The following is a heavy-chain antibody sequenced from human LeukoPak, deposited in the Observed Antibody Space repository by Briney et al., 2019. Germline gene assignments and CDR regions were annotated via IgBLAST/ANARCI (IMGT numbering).Heavy chain of an antibody. D-gene: IGHD3-22*01. V-gene: IGHV3-23*01. J-gene: IGHJ4*02. CDR2: ISGSGGAT. CDR1: GITLSNYG. CDR3: AKRGVVIRVILVGFHKEAYYFDS. Sequence: PGGSLRLSCAVSGITLSNYGMSWVRQAPGKGLEWVTGISGSGGATNYADSVKGRFTISRDNPKNTLYLQMNSLRVEDTAVYFCAKRGVVIRVILVGFHKEAYYFDSWGQGDLVTVSS.